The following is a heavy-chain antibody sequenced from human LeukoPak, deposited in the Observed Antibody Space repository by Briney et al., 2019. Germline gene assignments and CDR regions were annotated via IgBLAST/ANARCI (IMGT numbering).Heavy chain of an antibody. CDR2: ISYDGSNK. CDR1: GFTFSSYA. Sequence: GRSLRLSCAASGFTFSSYAMHWVRQAPGKGLEWVAVISYDGSNKYYADSVKGRFTISRDNSKNTLYLQMNSLGAEDTAVYYCVSVYYYYYGMDVWGQGTTVTVSS. V-gene: IGHV3-30-3*01. CDR3: VSVYYYYYGMDV. J-gene: IGHJ6*02.